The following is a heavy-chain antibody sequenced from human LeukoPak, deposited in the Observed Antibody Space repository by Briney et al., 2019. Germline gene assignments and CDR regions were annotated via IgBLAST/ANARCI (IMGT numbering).Heavy chain of an antibody. CDR3: ARLQGSGSYAYFDY. CDR2: ISSSSSYI. CDR1: GFTFSSYS. Sequence: GGSLRLASAASGFTFSSYSMNWVSQAPGKGLEWVSSISSSSSYIYYADSVKGRFTISRDNAKNSLYLQMNSLRAEDTAVYYCARLQGSGSYAYFDYWGQGTLVTVSS. D-gene: IGHD1-26*01. J-gene: IGHJ4*02. V-gene: IGHV3-21*01.